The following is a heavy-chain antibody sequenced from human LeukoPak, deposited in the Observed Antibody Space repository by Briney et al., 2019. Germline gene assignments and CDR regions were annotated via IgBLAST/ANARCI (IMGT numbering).Heavy chain of an antibody. J-gene: IGHJ4*02. CDR2: IKEDGSET. CDR1: GFGFSNSW. Sequence: PGGSRRFSCAASGFGFSNSWMGWVRRAPGKGLKWVANIKEDGSETYYVDSVKGRFTISRDNAKNSLDLQMNSLRDEDTAVYYCARRKEVQTTFDYWGQGTLVTVSS. CDR3: ARRKEVQTTFDY. D-gene: IGHD4/OR15-4a*01. V-gene: IGHV3-7*01.